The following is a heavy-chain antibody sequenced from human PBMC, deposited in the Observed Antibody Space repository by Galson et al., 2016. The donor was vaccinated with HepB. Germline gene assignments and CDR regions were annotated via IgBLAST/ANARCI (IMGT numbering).Heavy chain of an antibody. Sequence: SVKVSCKASGGTSDTYSITWVRQAPGQGLERMGGIVPILPLSNYAQKFQGRVTIIADKSTSTVSLELSSLRSDDTAVYYGARIPLLGELSLWGGMDVWGQGTTVTVSS. V-gene: IGHV1-69*10. CDR3: ARIPLLGELSLWGGMDV. D-gene: IGHD3-16*02. J-gene: IGHJ6*02. CDR2: IVPILPLS. CDR1: GGTSDTYS.